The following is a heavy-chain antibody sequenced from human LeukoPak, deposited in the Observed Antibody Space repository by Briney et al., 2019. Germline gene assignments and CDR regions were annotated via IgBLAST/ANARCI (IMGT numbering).Heavy chain of an antibody. CDR3: AKGDRYYYYGMDV. Sequence: GGSLRLSCAASGFTFSSYAMSWVRQAPGKGLEWVSAISGSGGSTYYADSVKGRFTISRDNSKNTLYLQMNSPRAEDTAVYYCAKGDRYYYYGMDVWGQGTTVTVSS. CDR1: GFTFSSYA. CDR2: ISGSGGST. V-gene: IGHV3-23*01. J-gene: IGHJ6*02.